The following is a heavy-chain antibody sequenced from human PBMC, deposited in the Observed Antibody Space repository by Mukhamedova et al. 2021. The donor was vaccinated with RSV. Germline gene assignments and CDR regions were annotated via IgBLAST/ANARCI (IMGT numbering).Heavy chain of an antibody. D-gene: IGHD1-26*01. J-gene: IGHJ4*02. Sequence: GRFTMSRDDSKNTVFLQMNSLKIEDTAVYYCTIAQGGPFDYWGQGTLVTVSS. CDR3: TIAQGGPFDY. V-gene: IGHV3-15*01.